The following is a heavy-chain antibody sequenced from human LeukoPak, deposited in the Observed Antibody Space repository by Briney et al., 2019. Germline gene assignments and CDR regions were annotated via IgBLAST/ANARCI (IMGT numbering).Heavy chain of an antibody. CDR1: GDSVSNNSAA. CDR2: TYYRSTWFN. J-gene: IGHJ4*02. D-gene: IGHD4-17*01. Sequence: SQTLSLTCAVSGDSVSNNSAAWNWIRQSPSRGLEWLGRTYYRSTWFNDYAGSVKSRITINPDTSTNQFSLQLNSVTPEDTAIYYCARESGPDYGDYCFDRWGQGTLVTVSS. V-gene: IGHV6-1*01. CDR3: ARESGPDYGDYCFDR.